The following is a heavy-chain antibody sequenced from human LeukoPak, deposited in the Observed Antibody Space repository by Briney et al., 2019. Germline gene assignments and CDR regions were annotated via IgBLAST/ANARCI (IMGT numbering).Heavy chain of an antibody. CDR1: GGSISSSSYY. V-gene: IGHV4-39*02. Sequence: SETLSLTCTVSGGSISSSSYYWGWIRQPPGKGLEWIGSIYYSGSTYYNPSLKSRVTISVDTSKNQFSLKLSSVTAADTAVYYCARELRFGMSSGWSYFDYWGQGTLVTVSS. J-gene: IGHJ4*02. D-gene: IGHD6-19*01. CDR3: ARELRFGMSSGWSYFDY. CDR2: IYYSGST.